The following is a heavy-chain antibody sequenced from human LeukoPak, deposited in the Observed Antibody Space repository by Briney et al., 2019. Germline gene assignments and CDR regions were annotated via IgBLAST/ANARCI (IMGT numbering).Heavy chain of an antibody. J-gene: IGHJ4*02. CDR1: GFTFSSYV. Sequence: GGSLRLSCAASGFTFSSYVMNWVRQAPGKRLEWVSYISSSGSTIYYADSVKGRFTISRDNAKNSLYLQMHSLRAEDTAVYYCARDPLYDYVWGTNDYWGQGTLVTVSS. V-gene: IGHV3-48*03. CDR3: ARDPLYDYVWGTNDY. CDR2: ISSSGSTI. D-gene: IGHD3-16*01.